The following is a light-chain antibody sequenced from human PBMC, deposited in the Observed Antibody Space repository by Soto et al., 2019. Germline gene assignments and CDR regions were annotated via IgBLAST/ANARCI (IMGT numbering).Light chain of an antibody. V-gene: IGKV3-20*01. CDR2: SAS. CDR3: QQYDSTPPIT. CDR1: QRLTSDY. J-gene: IGKJ5*01. Sequence: EIVLTQSPGTLSLSPGETATLSCRAIQRLTSDYLAWYQQKPGQAPRLLIFSASSRATGIPDKFSGSGSGTDFTLTINRLEPEDFAVYFCQQYDSTPPITFGQGTRLEIK.